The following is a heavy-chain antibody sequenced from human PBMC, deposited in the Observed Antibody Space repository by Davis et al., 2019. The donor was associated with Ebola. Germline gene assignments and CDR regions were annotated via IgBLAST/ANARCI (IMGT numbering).Heavy chain of an antibody. V-gene: IGHV3-73*01. J-gene: IGHJ4*02. CDR2: IRSKATSYAT. CDR1: GFSFTDAW. D-gene: IGHD4-11*01. Sequence: GGSLRLSCAASGFSFTDAWMNWVRQAPGKGLEWVGRIRSKATSYATAYAASVKGRFTISRDDSKNTAYLQMNSLKTEDTAVYYCTRTTVVGIDYWGQGTLVTVSS. CDR3: TRTTVVGIDY.